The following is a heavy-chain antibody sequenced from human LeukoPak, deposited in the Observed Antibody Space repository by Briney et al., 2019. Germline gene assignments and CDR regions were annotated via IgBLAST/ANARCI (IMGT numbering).Heavy chain of an antibody. V-gene: IGHV3-7*03. CDR2: INHNGNVN. CDR1: GFTFSRSW. Sequence: GGSLRLSCVASGFTFSRSWMSWARQAPGKGLEWVASINHNGNVNYYVDSVKGRFTISRDNAKNSLYLQMSNLRAEDTAVYFCARGGGLDVWGQGATVTVSS. J-gene: IGHJ6*02. D-gene: IGHD3-16*01. CDR3: ARGGGLDV.